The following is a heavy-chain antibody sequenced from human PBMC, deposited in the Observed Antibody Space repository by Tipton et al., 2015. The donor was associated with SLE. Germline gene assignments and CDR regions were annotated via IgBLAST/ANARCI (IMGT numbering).Heavy chain of an antibody. CDR2: ISAGGSST. Sequence: GSLRLSCAASGFTFDKYAMSWVRQAPGKGLDWVSSISAGGSSTFYADSVKGRFTITRDNPDKTVYLQMTSLRAEDTAVYYCAKAQNVVIVAAPLDYWGQGTPVIVSS. D-gene: IGHD2-15*01. J-gene: IGHJ4*02. V-gene: IGHV3-23*01. CDR3: AKAQNVVIVAAPLDY. CDR1: GFTFDKYA.